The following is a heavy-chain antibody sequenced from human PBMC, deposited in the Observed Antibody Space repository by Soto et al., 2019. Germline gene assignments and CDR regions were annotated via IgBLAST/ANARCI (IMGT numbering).Heavy chain of an antibody. CDR2: MFYSGAN. CDR1: CGAIIDISYC. Sequence: SETLSLTCTFSCGAIIDISYCWGCIRQPPGKGLQWIGCMFYSGANYYNPSLKTRVTLSVDTSNNEFSLKLVSVTAPDTAVYYCARHKSGSDWLDPWGQGTLVTVSS. CDR3: ARHKSGSDWLDP. V-gene: IGHV4-39*01. D-gene: IGHD2-15*01. J-gene: IGHJ5*02.